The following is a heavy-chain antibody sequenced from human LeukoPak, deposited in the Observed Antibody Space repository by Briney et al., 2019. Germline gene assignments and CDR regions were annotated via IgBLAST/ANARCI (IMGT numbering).Heavy chain of an antibody. D-gene: IGHD3-22*01. V-gene: IGHV3-20*01. Sequence: GGSLRLSCAASGFTFDDYGMSWVRQAPGKGLEWVSGINWNGGSTGYADPVKGRFTISRDNAKNSLYLQMNSLRAEDTDLYHCARDRRYYDSSARGPFDYWGQGTLVTVSS. CDR3: ARDRRYYDSSARGPFDY. CDR2: INWNGGST. CDR1: GFTFDDYG. J-gene: IGHJ4*02.